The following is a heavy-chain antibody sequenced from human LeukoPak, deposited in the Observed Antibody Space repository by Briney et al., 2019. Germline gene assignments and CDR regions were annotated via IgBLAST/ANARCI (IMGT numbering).Heavy chain of an antibody. Sequence: SETLSLTCTVSGGSLSGYYCSWIRQPPGKVLEWIGYTYYSGSPNYNPSLKSRVTISVDTSKNQFSLRLTSVTAADTAVYYCARQTGSGLFILPGGQGTLVTVSS. D-gene: IGHD3/OR15-3a*01. V-gene: IGHV4-59*08. CDR2: TYYSGSP. CDR3: ARQTGSGLFILP. J-gene: IGHJ4*02. CDR1: GGSLSGYY.